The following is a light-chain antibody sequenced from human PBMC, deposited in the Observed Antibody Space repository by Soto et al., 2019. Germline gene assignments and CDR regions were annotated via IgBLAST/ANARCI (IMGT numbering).Light chain of an antibody. J-gene: IGKJ2*01. CDR1: QSVTSN. CDR2: GAS. Sequence: EIVMTQSPATLSVSPGERATLYCRASQSVTSNLAWYQQKPGQAPRLLIYGASTRATGIPARFSGSGSRTEFTLTISSLQSEDFAVYYCQQYSNWPPVYSFGQGTKLEIK. V-gene: IGKV3-15*01. CDR3: QQYSNWPPVYS.